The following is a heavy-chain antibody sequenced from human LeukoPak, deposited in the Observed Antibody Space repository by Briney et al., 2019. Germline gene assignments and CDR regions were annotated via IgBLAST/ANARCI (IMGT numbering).Heavy chain of an antibody. J-gene: IGHJ2*01. V-gene: IGHV3-74*01. CDR3: ARGRDSITGFLEWYEMALYWYFDL. CDR1: GFTFSSYW. Sequence: GGSLRLSCAASGFTFSSYWMHWVRQAPGKGLVWVSRINTDGSSTSYADSVKGRFTISRDNAKNTLYLQMSSLRAEDTAVYYCARGRDSITGFLEWYEMALYWYFDLWGRGTLVTVSS. D-gene: IGHD3-3*01. CDR2: INTDGSST.